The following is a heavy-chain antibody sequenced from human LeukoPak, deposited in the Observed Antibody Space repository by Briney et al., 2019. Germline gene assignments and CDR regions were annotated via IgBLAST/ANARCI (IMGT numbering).Heavy chain of an antibody. V-gene: IGHV4-38-2*02. CDR1: GYSISSGYY. Sequence: SETLSLTCTVSGYSISSGYYWGWIRRPAGKGLEWLGRIYVTGSTNYNPSLNSRVSISIDTSNNQFFVQLTSVTAADTAVYFCARARSGPARDYFDSWGQGILVTVSS. D-gene: IGHD6-6*01. CDR3: ARARSGPARDYFDS. CDR2: IYVTGST. J-gene: IGHJ4*02.